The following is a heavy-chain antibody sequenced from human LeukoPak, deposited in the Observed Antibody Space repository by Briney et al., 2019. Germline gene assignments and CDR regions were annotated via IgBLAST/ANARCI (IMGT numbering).Heavy chain of an antibody. V-gene: IGHV4-61*02. D-gene: IGHD3-3*01. CDR1: GGSISSSSYY. J-gene: IGHJ6*03. CDR3: ARDPAEWYMDV. CDR2: IYTSGST. Sequence: SETLSLTCTVSGGSISSSSYYWGWIRQPAGKGLEWIGRIYTSGSTNYNPSLKSRVTISVDTSKNQFSLKLSSVTAADTAVYYCARDPAEWYMDVWGKGTTVTVSS.